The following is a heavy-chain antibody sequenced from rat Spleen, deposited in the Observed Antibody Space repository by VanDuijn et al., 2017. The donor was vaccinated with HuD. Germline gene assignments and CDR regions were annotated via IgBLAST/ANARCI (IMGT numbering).Heavy chain of an antibody. D-gene: IGHD1-6*01. CDR1: GFTFSDYY. Sequence: EVQLVESDGGLVQPGRSLKLSCAASGFTFSDYYMAWVRQAPTKGLEWVATISYDGSSTYYRDSVKGRFTITRDTAQNTLCLQMNSLRSEETATDYSARGGFLRYWGQGVMVTVSS. CDR2: ISYDGSST. V-gene: IGHV5-7*01. J-gene: IGHJ2*01. CDR3: ARGGFLRY.